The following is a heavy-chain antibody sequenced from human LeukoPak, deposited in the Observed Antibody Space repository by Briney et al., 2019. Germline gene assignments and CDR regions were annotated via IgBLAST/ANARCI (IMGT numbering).Heavy chain of an antibody. CDR1: GGSISSYY. V-gene: IGHV4-4*07. D-gene: IGHD3-9*01. CDR2: IYTSGST. J-gene: IGHJ4*02. Sequence: SETLSLTCTVSGGSISSYYWSWIRQPAGKGLEWIGRIYTSGSTNYNPSLKSRVTMSVDTSKNQFSLKLSSVTAADTAVYYCARAPDNYDILTGPGPDAFDIWGQGTLVTVSS. CDR3: ARAPDNYDILTGPGPDAFDI.